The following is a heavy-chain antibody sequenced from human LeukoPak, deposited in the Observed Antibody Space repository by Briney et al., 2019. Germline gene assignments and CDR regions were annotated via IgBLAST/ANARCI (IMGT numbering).Heavy chain of an antibody. CDR1: GDSINSYY. D-gene: IGHD3-9*01. Sequence: SETLSLTCTVSGDSINSYYWTWIRQAPGKGLEWIGYIYYTGSTNYSPSLKSRVSISIDPSKNQFSLKLSSVTAADTAVYYCARDQTYYDIGFDYWGQGTLVTVSS. J-gene: IGHJ4*02. CDR2: IYYTGST. V-gene: IGHV4-59*01. CDR3: ARDQTYYDIGFDY.